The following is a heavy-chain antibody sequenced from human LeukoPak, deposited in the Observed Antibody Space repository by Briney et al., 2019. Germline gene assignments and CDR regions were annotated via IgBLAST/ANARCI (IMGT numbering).Heavy chain of an antibody. Sequence: PGGSLRLSCVASGFTFNTYYMHWARQAPGERLVWVSFINADGTITKYADSVKGRFTISRDNTKSTVYLQMNGLRVEDTAMYYCVRLAVTDTNYWGQGSLVTVSS. V-gene: IGHV3-74*01. CDR3: VRLAVTDTNY. J-gene: IGHJ4*02. CDR2: INADGTIT. D-gene: IGHD2-21*02. CDR1: GFTFNTYY.